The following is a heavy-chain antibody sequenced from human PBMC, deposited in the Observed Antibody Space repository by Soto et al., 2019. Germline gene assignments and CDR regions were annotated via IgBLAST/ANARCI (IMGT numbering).Heavy chain of an antibody. CDR3: ARGGGSYDFWSGFKTNNWFDP. V-gene: IGHV4-59*01. D-gene: IGHD3-3*01. J-gene: IGHJ5*02. CDR1: GGSISSYY. CDR2: IYYSGST. Sequence: SETLSLTCTVSGGSISSYYWSWIRQPPGKGLEWIGYIYYSGSTNYNPSLKSRVTISVDTSKNQFSLKLSSVTAADPAVYYCARGGGSYDFWSGFKTNNWFDPWGQGTLVTVSS.